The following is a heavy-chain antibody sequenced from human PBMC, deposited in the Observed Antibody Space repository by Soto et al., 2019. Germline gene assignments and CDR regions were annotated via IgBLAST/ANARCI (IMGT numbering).Heavy chain of an antibody. V-gene: IGHV1-69*06. D-gene: IGHD1-26*01. CDR3: ARAVGGSYDDY. CDR2: IIPIFGTA. CDR1: GGTFSSYA. Sequence: QVQLVQSGAEVKKPGSSVKVSCKASGGTFSSYAISWVRQAPGQGLEWMGGIIPIFGTANYAKKFQGRVTLTADKSTRTAYMELSSLRSEDTAVYYCARAVGGSYDDYWGQGTLVTVSS. J-gene: IGHJ4*02.